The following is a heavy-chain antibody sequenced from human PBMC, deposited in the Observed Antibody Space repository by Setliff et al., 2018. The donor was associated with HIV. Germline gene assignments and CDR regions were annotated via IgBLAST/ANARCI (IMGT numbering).Heavy chain of an antibody. D-gene: IGHD1-26*01. Sequence: SETLSLTCTVSGGSMSTYYWSWIRQPPGKGLEWIGYIYTSGSTNYNPSLRSRVTISVDTSKNQFSLKVNSMTAADTAVYYCARGARLLAAYSDRWDYFYMAVWGKGTTVTVSS. CDR3: ARGARLLAAYSDRWDYFYMAV. CDR1: GGSMSTYY. V-gene: IGHV4-4*08. J-gene: IGHJ6*03. CDR2: IYTSGST.